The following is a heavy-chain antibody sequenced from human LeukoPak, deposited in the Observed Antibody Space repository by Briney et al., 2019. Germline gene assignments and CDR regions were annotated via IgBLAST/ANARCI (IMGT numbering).Heavy chain of an antibody. Sequence: PGGSLRLSCAASGFTFSSYWMSWVRQAPGKGLEWVANIKQDGSEKYYVDSVKGRFTISRDNAKNSLYLQMNSLRAEDTAVYYCARVESVVVVAAIYVNYYYYGMDVWGKGTTVTVSS. D-gene: IGHD2-15*01. J-gene: IGHJ6*04. CDR1: GFTFSSYW. V-gene: IGHV3-7*03. CDR2: IKQDGSEK. CDR3: ARVESVVVVAAIYVNYYYYGMDV.